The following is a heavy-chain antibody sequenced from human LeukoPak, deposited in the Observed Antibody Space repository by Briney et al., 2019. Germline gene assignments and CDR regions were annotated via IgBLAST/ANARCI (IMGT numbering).Heavy chain of an antibody. CDR3: ARDRYDSSGYYPAPDRFDP. Sequence: ASVKVSCKASGYTFTSYGISWVRQAPGQGLEWMGWISAYNGNTNYAQKLQGRVTMTTDTSTSTAYMELRSLRSDDTAVYYCARDRYDSSGYYPAPDRFDPWGQGTLVTVSS. V-gene: IGHV1-18*01. CDR2: ISAYNGNT. D-gene: IGHD3-22*01. CDR1: GYTFTSYG. J-gene: IGHJ5*02.